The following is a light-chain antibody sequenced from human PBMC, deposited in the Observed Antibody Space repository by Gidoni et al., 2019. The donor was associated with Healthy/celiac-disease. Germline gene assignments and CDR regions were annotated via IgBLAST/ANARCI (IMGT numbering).Light chain of an antibody. V-gene: IGKV1-39*01. CDR1: QSISSY. J-gene: IGKJ1*01. Sequence: DIQMTQSPSSLSASVGDRVTITCRASQSISSYLNWYQQKPGKAPKLLIYAASSLQSGVPSRFSGSGSGTEFTITISSLQPEDFATDYCQQSYSTPPWTFGQGTKVEIK. CDR3: QQSYSTPPWT. CDR2: AAS.